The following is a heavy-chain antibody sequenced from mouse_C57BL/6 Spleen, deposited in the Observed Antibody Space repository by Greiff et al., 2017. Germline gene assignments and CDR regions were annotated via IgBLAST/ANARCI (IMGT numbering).Heavy chain of an antibody. V-gene: IGHV1-43*01. D-gene: IGHD1-1*01. CDR3: AREGVGSRAMDY. CDR2: INPSTGGT. CDR1: GYSFTGYY. J-gene: IGHJ4*01. Sequence: VQLKESGPELVKPGASVKISCKASGYSFTGYYMHWVKQSSEKSLEWIGEINPSTGGTSYNQKFKGKATLTVDKSSSTAYMQLKSLTSEDSAVYYCAREGVGSRAMDYWGQGTSVTVSS.